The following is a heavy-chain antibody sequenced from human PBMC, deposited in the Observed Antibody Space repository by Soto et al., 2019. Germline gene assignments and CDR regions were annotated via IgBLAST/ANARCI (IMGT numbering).Heavy chain of an antibody. Sequence: PGGSLGLACAASGFTVSSNYMSWVRQAPGKGLEWVSVIYSGGGTYYADSVKGRFTISRENSKNTLYLQMNSLRAEDTAVYYCASYTRYDSTGYPFDYWGQAPLVTVSS. J-gene: IGHJ4*02. V-gene: IGHV3-53*01. D-gene: IGHD3-22*01. CDR2: IYSGGGT. CDR3: ASYTRYDSTGYPFDY. CDR1: GFTVSSNY.